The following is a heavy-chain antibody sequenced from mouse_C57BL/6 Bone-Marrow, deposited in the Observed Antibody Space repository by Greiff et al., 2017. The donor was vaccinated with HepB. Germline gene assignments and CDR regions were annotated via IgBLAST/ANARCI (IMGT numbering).Heavy chain of an antibody. J-gene: IGHJ2*01. V-gene: IGHV3-6*01. CDR3: AREFIYHFDY. CDR2: ISYDGSN. D-gene: IGHD1-1*01. CDR1: GYSITSGYY. Sequence: EVKLMESGPGLVKPSQSLSLTCSVPGYSITSGYYWNWIRQFPGNKLEWMGYISYDGSNNYNPSLKNRISITRDTSKNQFFLKLNAVTTEDTATYDCAREFIYHFDYWGQGTTLTVSS.